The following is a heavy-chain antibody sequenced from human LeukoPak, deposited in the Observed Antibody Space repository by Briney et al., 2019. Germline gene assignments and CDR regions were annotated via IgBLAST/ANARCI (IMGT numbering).Heavy chain of an antibody. V-gene: IGHV1-69*05. Sequence: SVKVSCKASGGTFSSDAISWVRQAPGQGLEWMGGIIPIFGTANYAQKFQCRVTITTDESTSTAYMELSSLRSEDTAVYYCASSSNWNYIMAYWGQGTLVTVSS. CDR1: GGTFSSDA. J-gene: IGHJ4*02. CDR3: ASSSNWNYIMAY. CDR2: IIPIFGTA. D-gene: IGHD1-7*01.